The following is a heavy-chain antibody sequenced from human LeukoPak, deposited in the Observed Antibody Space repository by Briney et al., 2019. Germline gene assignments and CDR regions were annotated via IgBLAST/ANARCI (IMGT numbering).Heavy chain of an antibody. CDR3: ARAKYSSRWSLDY. CDR1: GFTFTNSA. D-gene: IGHD6-13*01. J-gene: IGHJ4*02. CDR2: ISGSGANT. Sequence: GGSLRLSCAASGFTFTNSAMRWVRQAPGKGLEWVSSISGSGANTYYADSVKGRFTTSRDNGNNTMYLQMNSLRAEDTAIYYCARAKYSSRWSLDYWGQGALVTVSS. V-gene: IGHV3-23*01.